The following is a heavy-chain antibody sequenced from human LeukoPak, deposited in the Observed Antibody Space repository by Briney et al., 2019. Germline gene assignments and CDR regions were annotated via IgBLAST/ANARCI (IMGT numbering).Heavy chain of an antibody. CDR1: GGSVSSSSYY. V-gene: IGHV4-39*01. CDR2: VYYSGST. D-gene: IGHD2-15*01. J-gene: IGHJ4*02. Sequence: PSETPSLTCTVSGGSVSSSSYYWGWIRQPPGKGLEWIGSVYYSGSTYYNPSLKSRVTISVDTSKNQFSLKMSSVTAADTTLFYCARHRGGSSPSVFDSWGQGTLVTVSS. CDR3: ARHRGGSSPSVFDS.